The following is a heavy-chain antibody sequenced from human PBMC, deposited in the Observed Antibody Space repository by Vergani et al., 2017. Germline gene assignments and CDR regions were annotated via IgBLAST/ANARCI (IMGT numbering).Heavy chain of an antibody. CDR2: IDHTGRP. CDR3: ARVKTETSGHLDYYEVVDV. J-gene: IGHJ6*02. V-gene: IGHV4-34*01. Sequence: QVQLQQWGGGLLKPSETLSLTCVVNGGSFTSYHWTWIRQSPGEGLEWVGDIDHTGRPDYNPSLKSRLTMSVDKSRYQFSLTLNSVTATDTAIYFCARVKTETSGHLDYYEVVDVWGQGTAVTVS. D-gene: IGHD4-11*01. CDR1: GGSFTSYH.